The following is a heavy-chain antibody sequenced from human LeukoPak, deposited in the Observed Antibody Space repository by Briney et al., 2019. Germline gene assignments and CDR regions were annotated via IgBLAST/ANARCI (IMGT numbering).Heavy chain of an antibody. D-gene: IGHD4-17*01. V-gene: IGHV4-34*01. CDR2: INHSGST. CDR3: ARGTTQDAFDI. CDR1: GGSFSGYY. Sequence: SETLSLTCAVYGGSFSGYYWSWIRQPPGKGLEWIGEINHSGSTNYNPSLKSRVTISVDTSKNQFSLKLSSVTAADTAVYYCARGTTQDAFDIWGQGTMVTVSS. J-gene: IGHJ3*02.